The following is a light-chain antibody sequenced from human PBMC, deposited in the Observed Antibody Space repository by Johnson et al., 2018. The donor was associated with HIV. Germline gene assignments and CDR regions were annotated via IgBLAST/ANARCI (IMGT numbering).Light chain of an antibody. J-gene: IGLJ1*01. CDR3: GTWDSSLRFVF. V-gene: IGLV1-51*01. CDR2: DNN. CDR1: SSNIGNNY. Sequence: QSVLTQSPSVSAAPGQKVTISCSGSSSNIGNNYVSWYQQLPGRAPKLLIYDNNKRPSGIPDRFSGSKSGTSATLGITGLQTGDEADYYCGTWDSSLRFVFFGTGTKVTVL.